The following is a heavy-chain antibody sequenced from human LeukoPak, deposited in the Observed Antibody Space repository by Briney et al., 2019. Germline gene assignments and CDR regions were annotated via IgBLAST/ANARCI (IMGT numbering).Heavy chain of an antibody. CDR2: ITGSGGST. Sequence: GGSLRLSCAASGFTFTNFAMSWVRQAPGEGLEWVSGITGSGGSTYYADSVKGRFTISRDNSKNTLYLQMNSLRAEDTAVYYCAKDQGNSDFWSGSYYFDYWGQGTLVTVSS. D-gene: IGHD3-3*01. J-gene: IGHJ4*02. CDR3: AKDQGNSDFWSGSYYFDY. CDR1: GFTFTNFA. V-gene: IGHV3-23*01.